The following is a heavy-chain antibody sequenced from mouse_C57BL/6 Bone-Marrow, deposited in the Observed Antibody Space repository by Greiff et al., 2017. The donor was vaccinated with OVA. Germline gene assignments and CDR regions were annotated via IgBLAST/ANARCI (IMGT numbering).Heavy chain of an antibody. CDR1: GFSLTSYG. CDR2: IWSGGST. CDR3: ARNYHVSSYRGFAY. D-gene: IGHD1-1*01. V-gene: IGHV2-2*01. J-gene: IGHJ3*01. Sequence: VQLQQSGPGLVQPSQSLSITCTVSGFSLTSYGVHWVRQSPGKGLEWLGVIWSGGSTDYNAAFISRLSISKDNSKSQVFFKMNSLQADDTAIYYCARNYHVSSYRGFAYWGQGTLVTVSA.